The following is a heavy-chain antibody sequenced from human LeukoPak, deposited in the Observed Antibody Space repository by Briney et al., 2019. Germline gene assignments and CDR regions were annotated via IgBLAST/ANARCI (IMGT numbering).Heavy chain of an antibody. CDR1: GYTFTSYD. V-gene: IGHV1-8*01. CDR2: MNPNSGNT. D-gene: IGHD3-3*01. Sequence: ASVKVSCKASGYTFTSYDINWVRQATGQGLEWMGWMNPNSGNTGYAQKFQGRVTMTRNTSISTAYMELSSLRSEDTAVYYCARERFLEWAPIDYWGQGTLVTVSS. J-gene: IGHJ4*02. CDR3: ARERFLEWAPIDY.